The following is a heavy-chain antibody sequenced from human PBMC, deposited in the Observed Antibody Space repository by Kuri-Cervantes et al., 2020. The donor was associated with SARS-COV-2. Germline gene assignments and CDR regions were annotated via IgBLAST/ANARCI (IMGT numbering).Heavy chain of an antibody. V-gene: IGHV1-69*13. D-gene: IGHD1-26*01. Sequence: SVKVSCKASGGTFSSYAISWVRQAPGQGLEWTGGIIPIFGTANYAQKFQGRVTITADESTSTAYMVLSSLRSEDTAVYYCARDNGDSGGYFVWGQGTTVTVSS. CDR3: ARDNGDSGGYFV. CDR1: GGTFSSYA. J-gene: IGHJ6*02. CDR2: IIPIFGTA.